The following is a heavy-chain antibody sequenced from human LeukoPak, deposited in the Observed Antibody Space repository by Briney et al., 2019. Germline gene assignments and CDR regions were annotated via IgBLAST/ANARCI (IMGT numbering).Heavy chain of an antibody. Sequence: GGSLRLSCAASGFTFSSYAMHWVRQAPGKGLEWVAVISYDGSNKYYADSVKGQFTISRDNSKNTLYLQMNSLRAEDTAVYYCARELLWFGEPEPHFDYWGQGTLVTVSS. V-gene: IGHV3-30*04. D-gene: IGHD3-10*01. CDR3: ARELLWFGEPEPHFDY. J-gene: IGHJ4*02. CDR2: ISYDGSNK. CDR1: GFTFSSYA.